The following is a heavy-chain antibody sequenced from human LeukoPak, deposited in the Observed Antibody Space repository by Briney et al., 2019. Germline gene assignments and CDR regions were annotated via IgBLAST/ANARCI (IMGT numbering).Heavy chain of an antibody. V-gene: IGHV3-23*01. J-gene: IGHJ6*02. D-gene: IGHD3-10*01. CDR2: ISDSGDNT. CDR1: GFTFNGYA. CDR3: ARGHYAMDV. Sequence: PGGSLRLSCAASGFTFNGYAMNWVRQAPGEGLEWVSAISDSGDNTYYADSVRGRFTTSRDNAKNSLYLQMNSLRAEDTAVYYCARGHYAMDVWGQGIMVIVSS.